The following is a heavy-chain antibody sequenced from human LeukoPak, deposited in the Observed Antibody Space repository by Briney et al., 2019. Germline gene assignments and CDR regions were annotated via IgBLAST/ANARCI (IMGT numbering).Heavy chain of an antibody. CDR1: GVSISSSNSY. Sequence: SETLSLTCTVSGVSISSSNSYWGWIRQPPGKGLECIGSIYYSGSTYYNPSLKSRVTISVDTSKNQFSLRLSSVTAADTAVYYCASSPWYNWSYIPWSQGTLVTVSS. CDR3: ASSPWYNWSYIP. V-gene: IGHV4-39*07. CDR2: IYYSGST. D-gene: IGHD1-7*01. J-gene: IGHJ5*02.